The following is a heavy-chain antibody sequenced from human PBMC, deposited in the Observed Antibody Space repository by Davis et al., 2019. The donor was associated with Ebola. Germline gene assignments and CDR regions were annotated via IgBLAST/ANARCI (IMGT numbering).Heavy chain of an antibody. V-gene: IGHV3-11*04. D-gene: IGHD6-6*01. CDR1: GFTVSSNY. Sequence: GESLNISCAASGFTVSSNYMSWVRQAPGKGLEWVSYISSSGSTIYYADSVKGRFTISRDNAKNSLYLQMNSLRAEDTAVYYCARLAIAARLYYYYYYGMDVWGQGTTVTVSS. CDR3: ARLAIAARLYYYYYYGMDV. J-gene: IGHJ6*02. CDR2: ISSSGSTI.